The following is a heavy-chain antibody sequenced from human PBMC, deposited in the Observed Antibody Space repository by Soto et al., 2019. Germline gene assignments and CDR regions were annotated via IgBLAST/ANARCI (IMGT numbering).Heavy chain of an antibody. CDR2: ITASSRTV. D-gene: IGHD3-16*01. Sequence: SLRLSCLASGFTFSGHSMVWVRQAPGKGLEWLSYITASSRTVTYTESVKGRFSISRDNAKNSLFLRVDSLRAEDTAVYYCARARLWGHLDVWGKGTTVTVSS. J-gene: IGHJ6*03. V-gene: IGHV3-48*01. CDR1: GFTFSGHS. CDR3: ARARLWGHLDV.